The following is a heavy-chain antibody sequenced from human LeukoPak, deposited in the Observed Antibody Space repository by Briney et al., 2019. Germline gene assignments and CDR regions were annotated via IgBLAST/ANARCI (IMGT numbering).Heavy chain of an antibody. V-gene: IGHV3-21*01. D-gene: IGHD3-22*01. CDR3: ARGLKDAFDI. J-gene: IGHJ3*02. CDR2: ISSSSSYI. CDR1: GFTFSSYS. Sequence: GGSLRLSCAASGFTFSSYSMSWVRQAPGKGLEWVSSISSSSSYIYYADSVKGRFTISRDNAKNSLYLQMNSLRAEDTAVYYCARGLKDAFDIWGQGTMVTVSS.